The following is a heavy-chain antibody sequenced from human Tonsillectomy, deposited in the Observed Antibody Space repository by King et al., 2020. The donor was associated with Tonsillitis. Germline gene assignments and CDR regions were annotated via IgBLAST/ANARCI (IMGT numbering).Heavy chain of an antibody. CDR1: GFTFSSYA. CDR3: AASLNADYGDYASHY. J-gene: IGHJ4*02. V-gene: IGHV3-30*01. D-gene: IGHD4-17*01. Sequence: VQLVESGGGVVQPGRSLRLSCAASGFTFSSYAIHWVRQAPGKGLEWVALISYDATNKYYADSVKGRFTISRDNYKNTLYLQMNSLRTEDTAVYYCAASLNADYGDYASHYWGQGTLVTVSS. CDR2: ISYDATNK.